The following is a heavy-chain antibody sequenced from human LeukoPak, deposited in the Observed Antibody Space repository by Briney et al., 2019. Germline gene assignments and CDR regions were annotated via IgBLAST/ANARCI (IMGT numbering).Heavy chain of an antibody. CDR1: PFTFLNAR. D-gene: IGHD3-9*01. J-gene: IGHJ4*02. Sequence: GGSLTLSSPSSPFTFLNARLSLVLQAPPKRHEWLGRIKSKTDGGTTDYAAPVKGRFTISRDDSKNTLYLQMNSLKTEDTAVYYCTSKYFASWGQGTLVTVSS. CDR2: IKSKTDGGTT. CDR3: TSKYFAS. V-gene: IGHV3-15*01.